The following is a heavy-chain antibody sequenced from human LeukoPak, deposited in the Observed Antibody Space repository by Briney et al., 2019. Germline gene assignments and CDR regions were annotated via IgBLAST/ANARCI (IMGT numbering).Heavy chain of an antibody. Sequence: ASVKVSCKASGYTFTSYAMNWVRQAPGQGLEWMGWINTNTGNPTYAQGFTGRFVFSLDTSVSTAYLQISSLKAEDTAVYYCAKSPTVTTNYYMDVWGKGTTVTVSS. CDR3: AKSPTVTTNYYMDV. D-gene: IGHD4-17*01. CDR1: GYTFTSYA. CDR2: INTNTGNP. V-gene: IGHV7-4-1*02. J-gene: IGHJ6*03.